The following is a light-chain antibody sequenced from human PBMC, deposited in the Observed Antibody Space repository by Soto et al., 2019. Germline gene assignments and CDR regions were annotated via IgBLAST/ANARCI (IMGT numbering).Light chain of an antibody. CDR3: QQCSYWPLP. Sequence: EIVLTQSPGTLSLSPGETATLSCRASQSVSSSYLAWYQQKPGQAPRLLIYDASNRATGIPARFRGSGSGTDFTLTISSLEPEDFAVYYCQQCSYWPLPLVGGTKV. V-gene: IGKV3D-20*02. CDR1: QSVSSSY. J-gene: IGKJ4*01. CDR2: DAS.